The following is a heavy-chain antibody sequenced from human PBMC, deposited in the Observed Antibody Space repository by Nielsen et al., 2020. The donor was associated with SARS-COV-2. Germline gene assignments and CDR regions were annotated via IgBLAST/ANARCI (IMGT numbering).Heavy chain of an antibody. CDR1: GFTFSNPW. CDR3: TTGGITMVRGVMQY. V-gene: IGHV3-15*01. CDR2: IKSKVDGGTT. Sequence: GESLKISCAASGFTFSNPWMNWVRQAPGKGLEWGGRIKSKVDGGTTDYAGPVKGRFTISRDDSKNTLYLQMNSLKTEDTAVYYCTTGGITMVRGVMQYWGQGTLVTVSP. J-gene: IGHJ1*01. D-gene: IGHD3-10*01.